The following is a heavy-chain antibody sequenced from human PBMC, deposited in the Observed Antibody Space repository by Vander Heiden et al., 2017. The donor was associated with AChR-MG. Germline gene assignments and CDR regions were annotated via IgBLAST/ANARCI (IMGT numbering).Heavy chain of an antibody. CDR2: IYYSGST. CDR1: GRSISSSSYY. J-gene: IGHJ5*02. V-gene: IGHV4-39*01. Sequence: QLQLQESGPGLVKTSETLSLTCTVSGRSISSSSYYWGWIRQPPGKGLEWIGSIYYSGSTYYNPSLKSRVTISVDTSKNQFSLKLSSVTAADTAVYYCARRLSIAALHNWFDPWGQGTLVTVSS. CDR3: ARRLSIAALHNWFDP. D-gene: IGHD6-6*01.